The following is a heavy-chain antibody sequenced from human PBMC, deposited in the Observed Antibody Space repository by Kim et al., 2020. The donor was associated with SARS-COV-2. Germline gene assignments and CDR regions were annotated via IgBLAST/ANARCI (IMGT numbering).Heavy chain of an antibody. CDR2: FDPEDGET. CDR3: ATARDSGWHSSFWFDP. CDR1: GYTLTELS. Sequence: ASVKVSCKVSGYTLTELSMHWVRQAPGKGLEWMGGFDPEDGETIYAQKFQGRVTMTEDTSTDTAYMELSSLRSEDTAVYYCATARDSGWHSSFWFDPWGQGTLVTVSS. V-gene: IGHV1-24*01. J-gene: IGHJ5*02. D-gene: IGHD6-19*01.